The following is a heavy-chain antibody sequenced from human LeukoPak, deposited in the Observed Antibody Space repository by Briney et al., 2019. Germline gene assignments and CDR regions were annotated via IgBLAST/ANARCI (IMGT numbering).Heavy chain of an antibody. V-gene: IGHV3-74*01. J-gene: IGHJ4*02. Sequence: GGSLRLSCAASGFTFSSYWMHLVRQAPGKGLVWVSRINSDGSSTSYADSVKGRFTISRDNAKNTLYLQMNSLRAEDTAVYYCARVLGYSYGFGFDYWGQGTLVTVSS. CDR1: GFTFSSYW. CDR3: ARVLGYSYGFGFDY. D-gene: IGHD5-18*01. CDR2: INSDGSST.